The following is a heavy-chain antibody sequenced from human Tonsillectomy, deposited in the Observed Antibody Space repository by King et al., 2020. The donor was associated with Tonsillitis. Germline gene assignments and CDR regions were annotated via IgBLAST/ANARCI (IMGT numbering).Heavy chain of an antibody. CDR2: ISPYNGDT. V-gene: IGHV1-18*04. J-gene: IGHJ4*02. D-gene: IGHD1-26*01. CDR3: VRESLWEPYYFDY. Sequence: QLVQSGAEVKKPGASVKVSCRTSGYIFSNYAITWVRQAPGQGLEWMGWISPYNGDTKNAQKVQGRVTMTTDTSTSTAYMELTSLRSDDTAIYYCVRESLWEPYYFDYWGQGTQVTVSS. CDR1: GYIFSNYA.